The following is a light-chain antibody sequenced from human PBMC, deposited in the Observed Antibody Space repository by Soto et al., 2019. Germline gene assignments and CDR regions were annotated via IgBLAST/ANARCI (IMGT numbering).Light chain of an antibody. J-gene: IGKJ1*01. V-gene: IGKV3-20*01. CDR2: GAS. Sequence: EIVLTQSPGTPSLSPGDRATPSCRASQSVSSSYLAWYQQKPGQAPRLLIYGASSRATGIPDRFSGSGSGTDFTLTISRLEPEDFAVYYCQQYGSSPWTFGQGTKVDIK. CDR3: QQYGSSPWT. CDR1: QSVSSSY.